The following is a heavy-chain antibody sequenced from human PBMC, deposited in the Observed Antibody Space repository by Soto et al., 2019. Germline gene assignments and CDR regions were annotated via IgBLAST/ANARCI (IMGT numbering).Heavy chain of an antibody. CDR2: RHYTGNT. Sequence: QLQLQESGPGLVKPSETLSLICTVSGDSISSGRYHWGWIRQPPGQGLEFIAARHYTGNTQYNPSLRSRVTIFVDKSKSQFSLRLSSVTAADTGVYYCARADGCGVVTPFMDYWCQGTLVTVSS. J-gene: IGHJ4*02. V-gene: IGHV4-39*01. D-gene: IGHD3-3*01. CDR3: ARADGCGVVTPFMDY. CDR1: GDSISSGRYH.